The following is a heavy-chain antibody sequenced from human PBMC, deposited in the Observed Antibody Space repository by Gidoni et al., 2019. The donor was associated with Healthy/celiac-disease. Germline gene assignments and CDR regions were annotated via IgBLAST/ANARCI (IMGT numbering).Heavy chain of an antibody. CDR2: IYYSGST. D-gene: IGHD1-26*01. Sequence: QVQLQESGPGLVKPSQTLSLTCTVSGGSISRGGYYWSWIRQHPGKGLEWIGYIYYSGSTYYNPSLKSRVTISVDTSKNQFSLKLSSVTAADTAVYYCARDGGSGSYSYYFDYWGQGTLVTVSS. J-gene: IGHJ4*02. V-gene: IGHV4-31*03. CDR1: GGSISRGGYY. CDR3: ARDGGSGSYSYYFDY.